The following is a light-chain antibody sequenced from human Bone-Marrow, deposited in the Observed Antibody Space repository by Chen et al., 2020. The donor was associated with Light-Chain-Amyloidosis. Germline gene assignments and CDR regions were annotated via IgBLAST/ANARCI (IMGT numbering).Light chain of an antibody. J-gene: IGLJ2*01. CDR1: DLPTKY. V-gene: IGLV3-25*03. Sequence: SYELTQPPSVSVSPGQTARITCSGDDLPTKYAYWYQQKPGQAPVLVIHRDTERPSGISERFSGSSPGTIATLTISGVQAEDEADYHCQSADSSGTYEVIFGGGTKLTVL. CDR2: RDT. CDR3: QSADSSGTYEVI.